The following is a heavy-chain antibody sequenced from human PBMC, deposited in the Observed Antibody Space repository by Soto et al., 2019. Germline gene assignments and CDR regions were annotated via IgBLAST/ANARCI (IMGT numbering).Heavy chain of an antibody. V-gene: IGHV5-10-1*01. CDR2: IDPSDSYT. CDR3: ARPANTVADHFDL. CDR1: GYSFTSYW. Sequence: GESLKVSCTGSGYSFTSYWISWVRQMPGKGLEWMGRIDPSDSYTNYSPSFQGHVTISADKSINTAYLQWDSLKASDTAIYYCARPANTVADHFDLWGQGTPVTVSS. D-gene: IGHD4-17*01. J-gene: IGHJ4*02.